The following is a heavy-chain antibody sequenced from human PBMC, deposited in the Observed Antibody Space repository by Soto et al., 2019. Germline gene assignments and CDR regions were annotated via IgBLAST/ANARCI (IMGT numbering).Heavy chain of an antibody. V-gene: IGHV4-61*01. CDR3: ARDDSSGYYQFDY. CDR1: GGSVSSGSYY. J-gene: IGHJ4*02. D-gene: IGHD3-22*01. Sequence: PSETRSLTCTVSGGSVSSGSYYWSWIRQPPGKGLQWIGFVSKSGSTNYNPSLRSRVTISVDTSKNQFSLRLTSVTAADTAVYYCARDDSSGYYQFDYWGQGSLVTVSS. CDR2: VSKSGST.